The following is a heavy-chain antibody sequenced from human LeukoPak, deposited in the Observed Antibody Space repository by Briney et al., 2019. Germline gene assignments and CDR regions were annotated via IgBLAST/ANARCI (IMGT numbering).Heavy chain of an antibody. CDR1: GGSISSYY. Sequence: SETLSLTCTVSGGSISSYYWSWIRQPAGKGLEWIGRTYATGGPNYNPSLKSRVTVSVDTSRNQFSLKLSSVTAADTAVYYCARDSTMLTYFDRWGQGTLVTVSS. J-gene: IGHJ4*02. CDR3: ARDSTMLTYFDR. V-gene: IGHV4-4*07. D-gene: IGHD3-16*01. CDR2: TYATGGP.